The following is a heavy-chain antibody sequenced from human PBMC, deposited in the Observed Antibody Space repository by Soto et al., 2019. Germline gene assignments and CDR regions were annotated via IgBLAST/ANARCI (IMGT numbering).Heavy chain of an antibody. Sequence: GESLKISCKGSGYSFTSYWIGWVRQMPGKGLEWMGIIYPGDSDTRYSPSFQGQVTISPDKSISTAYLQWSSLKASDTAMYYCPRHHDYDFWSGYYARSHDAFDIWGQGTMVTVSS. CDR2: IYPGDSDT. CDR3: PRHHDYDFWSGYYARSHDAFDI. CDR1: GYSFTSYW. J-gene: IGHJ3*02. V-gene: IGHV5-51*01. D-gene: IGHD3-3*01.